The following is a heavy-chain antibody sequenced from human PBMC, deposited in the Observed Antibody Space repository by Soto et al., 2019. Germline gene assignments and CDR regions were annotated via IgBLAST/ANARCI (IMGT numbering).Heavy chain of an antibody. CDR3: AKWNGYGDY. J-gene: IGHJ4*02. CDR1: GFSFSTYG. CDR2: VSGSSGVT. V-gene: IGHV3-23*01. Sequence: EVQLLESGGGLVQPGGSLRLSCAVSGFSFSTYGVTWVRQAPGKGLEWVSGVSGSSGVTHYADSVKGRFTITGDNSKNTVYLHMNSLRVEDTAVYYCAKWNGYGDYWGQGTLVTVSS. D-gene: IGHD1-1*01.